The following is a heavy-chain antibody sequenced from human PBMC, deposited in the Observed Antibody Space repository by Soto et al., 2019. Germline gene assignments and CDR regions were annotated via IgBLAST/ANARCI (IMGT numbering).Heavy chain of an antibody. Sequence: GGSLRLSCAASGFTFSSYAMSWVRQAPGKGLEWVSGISGGGGTTDYADSVKGRFTISRDNSKNTLYLQMNNLRAEDTAVYYCVKGVGNIAVRRGNDYWGLGTLVTASS. CDR1: GFTFSSYA. CDR3: VKGVGNIAVRRGNDY. J-gene: IGHJ4*02. V-gene: IGHV3-23*01. D-gene: IGHD2-15*01. CDR2: ISGGGGTT.